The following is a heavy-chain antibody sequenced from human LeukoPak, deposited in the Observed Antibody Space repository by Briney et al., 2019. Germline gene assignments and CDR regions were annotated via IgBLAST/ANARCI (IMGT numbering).Heavy chain of an antibody. Sequence: GGSLRLSCAASGFTFGSYGMHWVRQAPGKGLEWVAVISYDGSNKYYADSVKGRFTISRDNSKNTLYLQMNSLRAEDTAVYYCAKDLPRVGAITDWGQGTLVTVSS. CDR2: ISYDGSNK. CDR1: GFTFGSYG. D-gene: IGHD1-26*01. V-gene: IGHV3-30*18. J-gene: IGHJ4*02. CDR3: AKDLPRVGAITD.